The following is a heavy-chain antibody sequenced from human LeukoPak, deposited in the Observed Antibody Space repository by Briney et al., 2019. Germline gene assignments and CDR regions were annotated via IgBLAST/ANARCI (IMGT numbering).Heavy chain of an antibody. V-gene: IGHV1-18*03. CDR1: GYTFTSYG. D-gene: IGHD2-2*01. J-gene: IGHJ5*02. Sequence: ASVKVSCKASGYTFTSYGISWVRQAPGQGLEWMGWISAYNGNTNYAQKLQGRVTMTTDTSTSTAYMELRSLRSDDMAVYYCARVPTCSSTSCPLNWFDPWGQGTLVTVSS. CDR2: ISAYNGNT. CDR3: ARVPTCSSTSCPLNWFDP.